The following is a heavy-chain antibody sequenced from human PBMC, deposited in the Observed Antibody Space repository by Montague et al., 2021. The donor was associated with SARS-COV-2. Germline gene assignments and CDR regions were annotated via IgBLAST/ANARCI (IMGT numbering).Heavy chain of an antibody. V-gene: IGHV4-39*07. J-gene: IGHJ4*02. Sequence: SHSVSLTCTVSGGSISSSSYYWGWIRQPPGKGLEWIGSIYYSGSTYYNPSLKSRVTISVDTSKNQFSLKLSSVTAADTAVYYCARVRGLTICGVVGPFDYWGQGTLVTVSS. CDR1: GGSISSSSYY. CDR3: ARVRGLTICGVVGPFDY. D-gene: IGHD3-3*01. CDR2: IYYSGST.